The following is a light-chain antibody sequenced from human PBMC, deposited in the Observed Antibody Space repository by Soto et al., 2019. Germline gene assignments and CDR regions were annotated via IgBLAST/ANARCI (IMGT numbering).Light chain of an antibody. CDR2: EVS. CDR3: SSYTSGSTLVA. CDR1: SSDVGGYNY. Sequence: QSALTQPASVSGSPGQSITISCTGTSSDVGGYNYVSWYQQHPGKAPKLMIYEVSNRPSEVSNRFSGSKSGNTASLTISGLQAEDEGNYYCSSYTSGSTLVAFGGGTKLTVL. J-gene: IGLJ2*01. V-gene: IGLV2-14*01.